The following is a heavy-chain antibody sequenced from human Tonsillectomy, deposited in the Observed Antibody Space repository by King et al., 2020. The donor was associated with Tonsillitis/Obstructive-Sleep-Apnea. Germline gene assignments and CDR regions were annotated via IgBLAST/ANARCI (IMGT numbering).Heavy chain of an antibody. CDR3: ASLNMYYFDS. V-gene: IGHV4-34*01. CDR2: INHSGST. Sequence: VQLPQWGAGLLKPSETLSLTCAVYGGSFSGYYWSWIRQPPGKGLEWIGEINHSGSTNYNPSLKSRVTISVDTSKNQFSLKLSSVTAADTAVYYCASLNMYYFDSWGQGTLVTVSS. J-gene: IGHJ4*02. CDR1: GGSFSGYY.